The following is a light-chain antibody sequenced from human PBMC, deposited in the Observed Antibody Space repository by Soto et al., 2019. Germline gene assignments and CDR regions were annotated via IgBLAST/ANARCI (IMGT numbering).Light chain of an antibody. Sequence: QSVLTQPRPVSGSPGQPVTIPCTGTSSDVGGYNYVSWYQHHPGKAPKVMIYDVSTRPSGVPDRFSGSKSGNTASLTISGLQAEDEADYYCCSYAGSYAYVFGTGTKVTVL. J-gene: IGLJ1*01. CDR1: SSDVGGYNY. V-gene: IGLV2-11*01. CDR2: DVS. CDR3: CSYAGSYAYV.